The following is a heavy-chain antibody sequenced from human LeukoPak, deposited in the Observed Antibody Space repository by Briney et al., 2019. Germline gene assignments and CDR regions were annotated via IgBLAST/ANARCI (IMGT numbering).Heavy chain of an antibody. J-gene: IGHJ4*02. CDR3: ARETYYYDSSGYYPVFDY. Sequence: SETLSLTCTVSGGSISSGSYYWSWIRQPAGKGLEWIGSIYYSGSTYYNPSLKSRVTISVDTSKNQFSLKLSSVTAADTAVYYCARETYYYDSSGYYPVFDYWGQGTLVTVSS. D-gene: IGHD3-22*01. CDR1: GGSISSGSYY. V-gene: IGHV4-39*07. CDR2: IYYSGST.